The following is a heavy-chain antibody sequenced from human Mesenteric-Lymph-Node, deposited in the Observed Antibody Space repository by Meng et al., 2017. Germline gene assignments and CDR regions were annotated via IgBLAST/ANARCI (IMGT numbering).Heavy chain of an antibody. D-gene: IGHD5-24*01. J-gene: IGHJ4*02. CDR1: GYTFTSYA. V-gene: IGHV7-4-1*02. CDR3: ARDSPLDGYSLLDY. CDR2: IDPNTGNP. Sequence: QGQLVQSGSGLKQPGASVKVSCRPSGYTFTSYAINWVRQASGQGPDWMGWIDPNTGNPTYDQGFTGRFVFSLDTSVSTAYLQINSLRADDTAVYYCARDSPLDGYSLLDYWGQGTLVTVSS.